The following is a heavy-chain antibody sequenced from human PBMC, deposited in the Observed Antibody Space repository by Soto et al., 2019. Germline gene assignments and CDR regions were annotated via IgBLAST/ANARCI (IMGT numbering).Heavy chain of an antibody. CDR1: DGSITSSSYY. J-gene: IGHJ3*02. V-gene: IGHV4-39*01. CDR3: ARPFTYYHVLTGSGDAFDI. Sequence: QMQLQESGPGLVKPSETLSLTCTVSDGSITSSSYYWAWIRQAPGKGLEWIGSFSYGGSTHYNPSLKGRLTISLDTSKYQFSLKLSSVSATDTAVYYCARPFTYYHVLTGSGDAFDIWGQRTMVTVSS. D-gene: IGHD3-9*01. CDR2: FSYGGST.